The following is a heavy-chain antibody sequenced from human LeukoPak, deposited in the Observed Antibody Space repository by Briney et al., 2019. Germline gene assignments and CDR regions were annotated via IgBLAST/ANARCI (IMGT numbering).Heavy chain of an antibody. V-gene: IGHV3-7*01. CDR1: GFSLSTYW. CDR2: INPGGTET. CDR3: GRFGYVAGVDL. D-gene: IGHD2-21*02. J-gene: IGHJ4*02. Sequence: QPGGSLRLSCAASGFSLSTYWVTWVRQAPGTGLEWVANINPGGTETYYVEPVKGRFTISRDNAKNLVYLQMNSLRAEDSAVYHCGRFGYVAGVDLRGQGTLVTVSS.